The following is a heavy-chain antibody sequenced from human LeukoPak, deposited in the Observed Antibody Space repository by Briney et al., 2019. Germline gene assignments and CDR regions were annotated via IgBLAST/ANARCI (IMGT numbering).Heavy chain of an antibody. V-gene: IGHV1-46*01. CDR2: INPSGGST. CDR1: GYTFTSYY. J-gene: IGHJ4*02. D-gene: IGHD5-24*01. CDR3: ARAIHRGDGYNYLDY. Sequence: GASVKVSCKASGYTFTSYYMHWVRQAPGQGLEWMGIINPSGGSTSYAQKFQGRVTMTRDTSTSTVYMELSSLRSEDTAVYYCARAIHRGDGYNYLDYWGQGTLVTVSS.